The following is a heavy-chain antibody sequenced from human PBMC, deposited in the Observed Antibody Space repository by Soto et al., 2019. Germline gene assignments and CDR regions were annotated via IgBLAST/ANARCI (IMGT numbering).Heavy chain of an antibody. D-gene: IGHD2-21*02. CDR1: GGTFSSYA. CDR3: ARRSRGVTNWFDP. J-gene: IGHJ5*02. V-gene: IGHV1-69*13. Sequence: ASVKVSCKASGGTFSSYAISGVRQAPGQGLEWMGGIIPIFGTANYAQKFQGRVTITADESTSTAYMELSSLRSEDTAVYYCARRSRGVTNWFDPWGQGTLVTVSS. CDR2: IIPIFGTA.